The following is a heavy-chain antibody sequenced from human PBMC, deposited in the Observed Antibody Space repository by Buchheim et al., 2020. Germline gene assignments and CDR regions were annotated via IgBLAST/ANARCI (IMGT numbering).Heavy chain of an antibody. CDR3: ARGIRGIQLWPRNWFDP. J-gene: IGHJ5*02. CDR1: GGSFSGYY. V-gene: IGHV4-34*01. Sequence: QVQLQQWGAGLLKPSETLSLTCAVYGGSFSGYYWSWIRQPPGKGLEWIGEINHSGSTNYNPSLKSRVTISVDTSKNQISLKLSSVTAADTAVYYCARGIRGIQLWPRNWFDPWGQGTL. D-gene: IGHD5-18*01. CDR2: INHSGST.